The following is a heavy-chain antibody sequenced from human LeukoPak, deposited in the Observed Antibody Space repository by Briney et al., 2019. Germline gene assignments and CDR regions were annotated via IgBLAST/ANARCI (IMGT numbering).Heavy chain of an antibody. CDR2: IYTNTDGGAT. Sequence: KPGGSLRLSCAASGFTLSNAWMSWVRQAPGKGLEWVGRIYTNTDGGATEYAAPVKGRFTISRDDSKNTVLLQMSSLKIEDTAVYYCSTYYNAQGDYWGQGTLVTVSS. D-gene: IGHD1-26*01. J-gene: IGHJ4*02. V-gene: IGHV3-15*01. CDR1: GFTLSNAW. CDR3: STYYNAQGDY.